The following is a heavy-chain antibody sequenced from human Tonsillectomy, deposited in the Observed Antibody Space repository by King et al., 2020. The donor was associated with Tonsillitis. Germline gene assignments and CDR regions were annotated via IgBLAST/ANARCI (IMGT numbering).Heavy chain of an antibody. V-gene: IGHV3-48*01. CDR2: ISSSSRTI. CDR3: AREDYYDSSGYIGGVEGFDI. CDR1: GFTFSRYS. D-gene: IGHD3-22*01. Sequence: EVQLVESGGGLVQPGGSLRLSCAASGFTFSRYSMNWVRQAPGKGLEWVSYISSSSRTIYYADSVKGRFTISRDNAENALYLQMNSLRVEDTAVYYCAREDYYDSSGYIGGVEGFDIWGQGTTVTVSS. J-gene: IGHJ3*02.